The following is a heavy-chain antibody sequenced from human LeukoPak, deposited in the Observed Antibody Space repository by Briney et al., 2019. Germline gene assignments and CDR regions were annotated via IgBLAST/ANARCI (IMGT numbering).Heavy chain of an antibody. D-gene: IGHD6-13*01. J-gene: IGHJ6*03. CDR1: GFTFSVYS. CDR2: ISSSSSTI. V-gene: IGHV3-48*01. CDR3: AHLSAADYYYYYMDV. Sequence: GGSLRLSCAASGFTFSVYSMNWVRQAPGKGLEWVSYISSSSSTIYYADSVKGRFTISRDNAKNSLYLQMNSLRAEDTAVYYCAHLSAADYYYYYMDVWGKGTTVTVSS.